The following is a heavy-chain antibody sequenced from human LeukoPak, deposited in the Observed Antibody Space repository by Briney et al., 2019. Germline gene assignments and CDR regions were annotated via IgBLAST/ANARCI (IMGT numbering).Heavy chain of an antibody. Sequence: GGYLRLSCAASGFTFSSYGMHWVHQAPGKGLEWVAFIRYDGSNKYYADSVKGRFTISRDNSKNTLYLQMNSLRAEDTAVYYCASDGEYCSSTSCYGEWGQGTLVTVSS. CDR1: GFTFSSYG. J-gene: IGHJ4*02. CDR2: IRYDGSNK. V-gene: IGHV3-30*02. D-gene: IGHD2-2*01. CDR3: ASDGEYCSSTSCYGE.